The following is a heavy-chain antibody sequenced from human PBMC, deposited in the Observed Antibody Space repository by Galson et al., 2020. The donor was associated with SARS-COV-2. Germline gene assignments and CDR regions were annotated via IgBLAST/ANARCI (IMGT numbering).Heavy chain of an antibody. V-gene: IGHV4-39*07. CDR2: IYFTGTT. J-gene: IGHJ4*02. CDR1: GGYIFSSSYF. Sequence: SETLSLTCTVSGGYIFSSSYFWGWIRQPQGKGLEWIGSIYFTGTTHYNPSLKSRVTISVDTSKNQFSLKLNSVTAADTAVYYCASGLWELTDHWGLGTLVTVSS. D-gene: IGHD1-7*01. CDR3: ASGLWELTDH.